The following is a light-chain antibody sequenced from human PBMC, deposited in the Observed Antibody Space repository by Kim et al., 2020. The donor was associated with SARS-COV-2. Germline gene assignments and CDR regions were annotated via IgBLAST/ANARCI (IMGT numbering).Light chain of an antibody. CDR2: AAS. J-gene: IGKJ2*01. CDR3: QKYDSAPYT. V-gene: IGKV1-27*01. Sequence: SAAVGDRVTSPCRASQGISNYLAWYQQKPGKVPELLIFAASALQSGVPSRFSGSGSGTDFTLTISSLQPEDVATYYCQKYDSAPYTLGQGTKLAI. CDR1: QGISNY.